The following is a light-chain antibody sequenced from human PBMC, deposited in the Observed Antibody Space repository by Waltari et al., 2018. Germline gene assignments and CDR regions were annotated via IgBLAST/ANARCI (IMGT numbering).Light chain of an antibody. Sequence: QSVLTPPPSVSGTSGQTITIPCSGSNSNIPRHFVYWSQQLPGAPPRLLIYRTDQRPSGIPDRFSGSKSGTSASLAISGLRSDDEGDYFCSTWNNDLGGFVLFGEGTRLTVL. CDR2: RTD. CDR1: NSNIPRHF. V-gene: IGLV1-47*01. J-gene: IGLJ2*01. CDR3: STWNNDLGGFVL.